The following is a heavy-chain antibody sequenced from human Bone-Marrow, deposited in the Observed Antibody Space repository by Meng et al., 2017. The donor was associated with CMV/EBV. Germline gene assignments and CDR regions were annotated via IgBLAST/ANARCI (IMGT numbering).Heavy chain of an antibody. V-gene: IGHV1-69*10. Sequence: SVKVSCEASGGTFSSYAISWVRQAPGQGLEWMGGIIPILGIANYAQKFQGRVTITADKSTSTAYMELSSLRSEDTAVYYCARETSGDGMDGWGQGTTVTFSS. CDR2: IIPILGIA. J-gene: IGHJ6*02. CDR3: ARETSGDGMDG. D-gene: IGHD3-10*01. CDR1: GGTFSSYA.